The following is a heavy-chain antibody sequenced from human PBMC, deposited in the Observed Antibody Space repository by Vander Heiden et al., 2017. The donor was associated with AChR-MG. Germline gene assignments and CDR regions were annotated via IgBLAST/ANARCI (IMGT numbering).Heavy chain of an antibody. Sequence: QVQLQESGPGLVKPSETLSLTCTVSGDSMGNSYWSWIRQFAGKRLEWMGRVYSSGSTNYNPSLKSRVTMSVDTSKNQFPLKFNSVTAADTAVYYCARGGAARWFDPWGQGTLVTVSS. CDR3: ARGGAARWFDP. CDR1: GDSMGNSY. D-gene: IGHD6-13*01. CDR2: VYSSGST. J-gene: IGHJ5*02. V-gene: IGHV4-4*07.